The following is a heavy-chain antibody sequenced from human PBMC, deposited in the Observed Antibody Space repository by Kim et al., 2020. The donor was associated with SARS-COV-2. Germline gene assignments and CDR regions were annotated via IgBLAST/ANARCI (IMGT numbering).Heavy chain of an antibody. Sequence: SETLSLTCTVSGGSISSYYWSWIRQPAGKGLEWIGRIYTSGSTNYNPSLKSRVTMSVDTSKNQFSLKLSSVTAADTAVYYCARGFLRAATPFWFDPWGQGTLVTVSS. D-gene: IGHD2-15*01. CDR1: GGSISSYY. V-gene: IGHV4-4*07. CDR2: IYTSGST. J-gene: IGHJ5*02. CDR3: ARGFLRAATPFWFDP.